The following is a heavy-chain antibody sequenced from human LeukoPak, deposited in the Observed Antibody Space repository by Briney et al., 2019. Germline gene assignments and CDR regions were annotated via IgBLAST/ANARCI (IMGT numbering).Heavy chain of an antibody. D-gene: IGHD5-12*01. V-gene: IGHV1-69*06. CDR2: IIPIFGTA. J-gene: IGHJ4*02. CDR1: GGTFSSYA. Sequence: SVKVSCKASGGTFSSYAISWVRQAPGQGLEWMGGIIPIFGTANYAQKFQGRVTITADKSTSTAYMELRSLRSDDTAVYYCARDFRYSGYDLWGQGTLVTVSS. CDR3: ARDFRYSGYDL.